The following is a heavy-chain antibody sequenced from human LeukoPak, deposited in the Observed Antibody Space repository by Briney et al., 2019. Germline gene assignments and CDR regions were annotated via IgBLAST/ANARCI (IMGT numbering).Heavy chain of an antibody. CDR3: ARDGIDCGGDCYQGNWFDP. J-gene: IGHJ5*02. D-gene: IGHD2-21*02. V-gene: IGHV1-2*02. CDR1: GYTFTVYY. CDR2: INPNSGGT. Sequence: ASVTVSCKASGYTFTVYYMHWVRQAPGQGVEWMGWINPNSGGTNYAQKFQGRVTITRDTSISTAYMELSRLRSDDTAVYYCARDGIDCGGDCYQGNWFDPWGQGTLVTVSS.